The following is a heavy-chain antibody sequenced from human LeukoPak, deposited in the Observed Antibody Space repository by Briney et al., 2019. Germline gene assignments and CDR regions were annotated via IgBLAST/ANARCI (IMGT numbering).Heavy chain of an antibody. D-gene: IGHD7-27*01. CDR3: ASDTGDGFDY. J-gene: IGHJ4*02. CDR2: LSYDGSEK. CDR1: GFTFSTYG. Sequence: PGGSLRLSCAASGFTFSTYGMHWVRQAPGKGLEWVAVLSYDGSEKYYADSVKGRCTISRDNSKNTLYLQMDSLRAEDTAVYYCASDTGDGFDYWGQGTLVTVSS. V-gene: IGHV3-30*03.